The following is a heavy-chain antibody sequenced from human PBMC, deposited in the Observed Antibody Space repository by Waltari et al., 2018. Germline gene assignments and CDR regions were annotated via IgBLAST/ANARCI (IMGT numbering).Heavy chain of an antibody. CDR1: GSSISVFF. J-gene: IGHJ5*02. CDR2: ASASGST. V-gene: IGHV4-4*07. CDR3: VREKGGLGGWFDP. Sequence: QVHLKASGPALVQPSETQSLSCTVSGSSISVFFWSWIRQPAGKGLEWVGRASASGSTYYNPSLKSRITLATDTSRNQFSLTLTDVTAADTAMYYCVREKGGLGGWFDPWGQGIQVTVSS. D-gene: IGHD2-15*01.